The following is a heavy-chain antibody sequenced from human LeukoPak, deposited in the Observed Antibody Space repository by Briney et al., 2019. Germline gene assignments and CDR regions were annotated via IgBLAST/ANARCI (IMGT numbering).Heavy chain of an antibody. D-gene: IGHD5-18*01. CDR1: GYTLTELS. CDR2: FDTEDGET. Sequence: ASVKVSCKVSGYTLTELSMHWVRQAPGKGLEWMGGFDTEDGETIYAQKCQGRVTMTEDTSTDTAYMGLSSLRSEDTAVYYCATSVDTAMVDFDYWGQGTLVTVSS. J-gene: IGHJ4*02. CDR3: ATSVDTAMVDFDY. V-gene: IGHV1-24*01.